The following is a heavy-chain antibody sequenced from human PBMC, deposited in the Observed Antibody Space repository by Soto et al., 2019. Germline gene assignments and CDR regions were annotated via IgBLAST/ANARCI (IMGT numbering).Heavy chain of an antibody. J-gene: IGHJ6*02. D-gene: IGHD2-15*01. CDR3: AKDLGDIVVVVAATTDYYYGMDV. CDR2: ISYDGSNK. Sequence: QVQLVESGGGVVQPGRSLRLSCAASGFTFSSYGMHWVRQAPGKGLEWVAVISYDGSNKYYADSVKGRFTISRDNSKKTLYLQMNSLRAEDTAVYYCAKDLGDIVVVVAATTDYYYGMDVWGQGTTVTVSS. V-gene: IGHV3-30*18. CDR1: GFTFSSYG.